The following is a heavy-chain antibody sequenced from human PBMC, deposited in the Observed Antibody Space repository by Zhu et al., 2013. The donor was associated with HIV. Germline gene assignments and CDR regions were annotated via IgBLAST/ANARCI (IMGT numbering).Heavy chain of an antibody. CDR3: CGGGYFVLVMVDFDC. D-gene: IGHD3-9*01. CDR2: IYHSGST. Sequence: QVQLQESGPGLVKPSETLSLSCTVSGDSISSGYYWGWIRQPPGKGLEWIGSIYHSGSTYYNPSLKSRVTLSVDTSKNQFSLKMRSVTAADTAVYYCCGGGYFVLVMVDFDCWGRGNPGHRLL. V-gene: IGHV4-38-2*02. J-gene: IGHJ4*02. CDR1: GDSISSGYY.